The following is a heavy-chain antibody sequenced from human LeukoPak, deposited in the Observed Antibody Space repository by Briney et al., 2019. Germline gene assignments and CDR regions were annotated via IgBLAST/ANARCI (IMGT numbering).Heavy chain of an antibody. V-gene: IGHV4-4*07. Sequence: SETLSLTCTVSGGSISSHYWTCIRQPAGKGLEWIGRIHTSRTTNYNPSLQSRVTMSVDTSKNQFSLKLSSVTAADTAVYYCARNSNYGNYFDYWGQGNPVTVSS. J-gene: IGHJ4*02. CDR2: IHTSRTT. D-gene: IGHD4-11*01. CDR1: GGSISSHY. CDR3: ARNSNYGNYFDY.